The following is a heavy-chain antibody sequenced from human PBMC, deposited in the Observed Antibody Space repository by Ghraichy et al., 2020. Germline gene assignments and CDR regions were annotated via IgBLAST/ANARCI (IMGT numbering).Heavy chain of an antibody. V-gene: IGHV1-69*02. CDR1: GGTFSSYT. CDR2: IIPILGIA. CDR3: ARGGGAYCSSTSCYGRFDP. J-gene: IGHJ5*02. Sequence: SVKVSCKASGGTFSSYTISWVRQAPGQGLEWMGRIIPILGIANYAQKFQGRVTITADKSTSTAYMELSSLRSEDTAVYYCARGGGAYCSSTSCYGRFDPWGQGTLVTVSS. D-gene: IGHD2-2*01.